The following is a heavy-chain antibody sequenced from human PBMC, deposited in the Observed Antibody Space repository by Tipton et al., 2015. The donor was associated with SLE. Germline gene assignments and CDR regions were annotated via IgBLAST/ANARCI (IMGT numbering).Heavy chain of an antibody. J-gene: IGHJ3*02. CDR1: GFTFSSYA. D-gene: IGHD7-27*01. Sequence: LSLTCAASGFTFSSYAMHWVRQAPGKGLEWVAVISYDGSNKYYADSVKGRFTISRDNSKNTLYLQMNSLRAEDTAVYYCARDGWGAFDIWGQGTMVTVSS. CDR2: ISYDGSNK. CDR3: ARDGWGAFDI. V-gene: IGHV3-30-3*01.